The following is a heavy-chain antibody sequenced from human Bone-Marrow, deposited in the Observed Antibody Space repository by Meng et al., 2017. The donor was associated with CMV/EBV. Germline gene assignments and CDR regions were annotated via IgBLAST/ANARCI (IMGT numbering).Heavy chain of an antibody. V-gene: IGHV1-69*05. Sequence: SVKVSCKASGGTFSSYAISWVRQAPGQGLEWMGGIIPIFGTANYAQKFQGRVTITTDESTSTAYMELSSLRSEDTAVYYCARAGGYYDSSGYYYGRSWFDPWGQGTLVTVS. CDR2: IIPIFGTA. J-gene: IGHJ5*02. CDR3: ARAGGYYDSSGYYYGRSWFDP. CDR1: GGTFSSYA. D-gene: IGHD3-22*01.